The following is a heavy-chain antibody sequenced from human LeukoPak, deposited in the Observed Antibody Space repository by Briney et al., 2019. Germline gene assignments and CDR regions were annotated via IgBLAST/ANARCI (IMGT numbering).Heavy chain of an antibody. CDR3: AREFEYQLLPPYYYYMDV. V-gene: IGHV4-4*07. CDR2: IYTSGST. J-gene: IGHJ6*03. CDR1: GGSISSYY. Sequence: SETLSLTCTVSGGSISSYYWSWIRQPAGKGLEWIGRIYTSGSTNYNPSLKSRVTISVDKSNNQFSLKLSSVTAADTAVYYYAREFEYQLLPPYYYYMDVWGKGTTVTVSS. D-gene: IGHD2-2*01.